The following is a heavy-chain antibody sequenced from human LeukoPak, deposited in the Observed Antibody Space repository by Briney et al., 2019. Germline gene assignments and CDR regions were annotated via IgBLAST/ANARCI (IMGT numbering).Heavy chain of an antibody. CDR2: IYYSVST. D-gene: IGHD3-10*01. CDR1: GGSISSYS. CDR3: ARESTQPSGWFDP. Sequence: SETLSLTCTVSGGSISSYSWSWIRQPAGKGLEWMGRIYYSVSTNYNPSLNSRVTMTLDTAKNQVTLNLTPWTAADTAVYYCARESTQPSGWFDPWGQGTLVTV. J-gene: IGHJ5*02. V-gene: IGHV4-4*07.